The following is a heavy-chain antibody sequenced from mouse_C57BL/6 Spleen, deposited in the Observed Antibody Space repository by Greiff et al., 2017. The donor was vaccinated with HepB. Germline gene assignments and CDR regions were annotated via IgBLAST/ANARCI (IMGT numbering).Heavy chain of an antibody. D-gene: IGHD6-1*01. V-gene: IGHV1-53*01. CDR1: GYTFTSYW. Sequence: VQLQQPGTELVKPGASVKLSCKASGYTFTSYWMHWVKQRPGQGLEWIGNINPSNGGTNYNEKFKSKATLTVDKSSSTAYMQLSSLTSEDSAVYYCARWGSSAYYAMDYWGQGTSVNVSS. CDR2: INPSNGGT. J-gene: IGHJ4*01. CDR3: ARWGSSAYYAMDY.